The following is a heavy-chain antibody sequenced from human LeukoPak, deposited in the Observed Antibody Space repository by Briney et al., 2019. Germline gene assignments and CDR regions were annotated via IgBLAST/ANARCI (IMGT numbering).Heavy chain of an antibody. Sequence: GRSLRLSRAASGFNLDDYGMSWVTRAPRKGLEWGSGVNWNGYTTGYVDSVKGRFTVARDNAKHSLYLQMNSLRAEDTALYYCVTVAGRPASHIDVWGKGTTVTVSS. CDR2: VNWNGYTT. CDR3: VTVAGRPASHIDV. CDR1: GFNLDDYG. V-gene: IGHV3-20*04. D-gene: IGHD1-26*01. J-gene: IGHJ6*03.